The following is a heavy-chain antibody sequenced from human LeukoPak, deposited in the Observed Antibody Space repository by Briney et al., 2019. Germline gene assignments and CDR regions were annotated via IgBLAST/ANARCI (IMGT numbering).Heavy chain of an antibody. CDR3: AKGRGLHRGVDCYSDC. D-gene: IGHD2-21*02. CDR2: ICDSGGST. V-gene: IGHV3-23*01. CDR1: GFTFSGYA. Sequence: PGGSLRLSCAASGFTFSGYAMNWVRQAPGKGLEWVSTICDSGGSTYYADSVKGRFTISRDNSKNTLYLQMSSLRAEDTAVYYCAKGRGLHRGVDCYSDCWGQGTLVTVSS. J-gene: IGHJ4*02.